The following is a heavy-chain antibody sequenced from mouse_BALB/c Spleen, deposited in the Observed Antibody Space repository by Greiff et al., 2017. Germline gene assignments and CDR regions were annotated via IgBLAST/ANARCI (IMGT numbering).Heavy chain of an antibody. D-gene: IGHD1-1*01. CDR1: GYSFTCYF. CDR3: ARWGGSSPYYYAMDY. Sequence: VPLQQSGPELVKPGASVKISFKASGYSFTCYFMNWGMQSHGKSLEWIGRINPYNGDTFYNQKFKGKATLTVDKSSSTAHMELRSLASEDSAVYYCARWGGSSPYYYAMDYWGQGTSVTVSS. CDR2: INPYNGDT. V-gene: IGHV1-20*02. J-gene: IGHJ4*01.